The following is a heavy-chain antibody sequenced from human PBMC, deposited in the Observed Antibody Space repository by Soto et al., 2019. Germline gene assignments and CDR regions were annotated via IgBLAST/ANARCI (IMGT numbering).Heavy chain of an antibody. J-gene: IGHJ6*02. V-gene: IGHV1-8*01. CDR1: GYTFTSYD. CDR2: MNPNSGNT. Sequence: ASVKVSCKASGYTFTSYDINWVRQATGQGLEWMGWMNPNSGNTGYAQKFQGRVTMTRNTSISTDYMELSSLGSEDTAVYYCARGSEVLPYDFWSGYEDYYYGMDVWGQGTTVTVSS. CDR3: ARGSEVLPYDFWSGYEDYYYGMDV. D-gene: IGHD3-3*01.